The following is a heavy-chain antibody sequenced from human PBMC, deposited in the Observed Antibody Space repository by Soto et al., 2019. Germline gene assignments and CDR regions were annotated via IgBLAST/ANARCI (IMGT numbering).Heavy chain of an antibody. Sequence: QVQLQQWGAGPLKPSETLSLTCAVSGGSFSGYYWNWIRQPPGKGLEWIGEIDHTGGTTYNPSLESRITISVDTSKRQISLRLTSVTAADTAVYYCAGETSDYDILTGPTTFDIWGQGTMVTVSS. D-gene: IGHD3-9*01. CDR1: GGSFSGYY. CDR2: IDHTGGT. CDR3: AGETSDYDILTGPTTFDI. V-gene: IGHV4-34*02. J-gene: IGHJ3*02.